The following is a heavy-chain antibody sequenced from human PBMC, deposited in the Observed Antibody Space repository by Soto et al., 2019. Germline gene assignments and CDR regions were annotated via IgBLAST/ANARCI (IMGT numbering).Heavy chain of an antibody. CDR2: ISAYNGNT. J-gene: IGHJ6*04. V-gene: IGHV1-18*01. CDR1: GYTFTSYG. D-gene: IGHD2-8*01. CDR3: GRANLFFKNGVCLNYSFSVRAV. Sequence: ASVKVSCKASGYTFTSYGISWVRQAPGQGLEWMGWISAYNGNTNYAQKLQGRVTMTTDTSTSTAYMELRSLRSDDTAAYYCGRANLFFKNGVCLNYSFSVRAVGGKGTTVPVSP.